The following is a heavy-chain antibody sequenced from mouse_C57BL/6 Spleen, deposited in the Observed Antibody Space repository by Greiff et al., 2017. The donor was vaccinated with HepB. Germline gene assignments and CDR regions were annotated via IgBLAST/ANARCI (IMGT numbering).Heavy chain of an antibody. CDR2: IYPGDGDT. J-gene: IGHJ1*03. CDR1: GYAFSSYW. CDR3: GRGYYDYGGYFDV. Sequence: VQLQQSGAELVKPGASVKISCKASGYAFSSYWMNWVKQRPGKGLEWIGQIYPGDGDTNYNGKFKGKATLTADKSSSTAYMQLSSLTSEDSAVYFCGRGYYDYGGYFDVWGTGTTVTVSS. D-gene: IGHD2-4*01. V-gene: IGHV1-80*01.